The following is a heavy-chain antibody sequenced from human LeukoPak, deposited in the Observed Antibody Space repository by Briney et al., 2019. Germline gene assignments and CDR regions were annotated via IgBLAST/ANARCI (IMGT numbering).Heavy chain of an antibody. J-gene: IGHJ5*02. D-gene: IGHD5-12*01. V-gene: IGHV1-46*01. CDR2: INPSGGRT. CDR1: GYTFTSFY. CDR3: ARATPTISNWFDP. Sequence: ASVKVSCKASGYTFTSFYMHWVRQAPEQGLEWMGIINPSGGRTSYAQKFQGRVTMTRDMSTSTVYMELSSLRSDDTAVYYCARATPTISNWFDPWGQGTLVTVSS.